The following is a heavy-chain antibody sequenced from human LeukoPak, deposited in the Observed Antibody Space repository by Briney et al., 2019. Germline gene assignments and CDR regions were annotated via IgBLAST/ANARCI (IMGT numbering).Heavy chain of an antibody. J-gene: IGHJ6*02. D-gene: IGHD2-2*01. CDR3: AIRGYCSSTSCWRAYYGMDV. CDR1: GFTFSSYG. CDR2: ISYDGSNK. Sequence: GGSLRLSCAASGFTFSSYGMHWVRQAPGKGLEWVAVISYDGSNKYYADSVKGRFTISRDNSKNTLYLQMNSLRAEDTAVYYCAIRGYCSSTSCWRAYYGMDVWGQGTTVTVSS. V-gene: IGHV3-30*03.